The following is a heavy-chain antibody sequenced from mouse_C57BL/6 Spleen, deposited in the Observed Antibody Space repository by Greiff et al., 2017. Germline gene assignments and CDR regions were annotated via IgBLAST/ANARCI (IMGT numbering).Heavy chain of an antibody. CDR3: ARDPLYYYGSSPYFDY. D-gene: IGHD1-1*01. J-gene: IGHJ2*01. CDR1: GYSFTGYY. Sequence: VQLQQSGPELVKPGASVKISCKASGYSFTGYYMNWVKQSPEKSLEWIGEINPSTGGTTYNQKFKAKATLTVDKSSSTAYMQLKSLTSEDSAVYSCARDPLYYYGSSPYFDYWGQGTTLTVSS. CDR2: INPSTGGT. V-gene: IGHV1-42*01.